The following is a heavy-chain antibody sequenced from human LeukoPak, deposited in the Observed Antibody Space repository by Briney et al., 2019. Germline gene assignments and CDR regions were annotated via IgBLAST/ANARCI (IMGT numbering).Heavy chain of an antibody. D-gene: IGHD6-13*01. CDR3: ARAYSSTWYGGDTFDI. CDR1: DYSISSGYY. CDR2: IYHSGST. Sequence: SETLSLTCAVSDYSISSGYYWGWIRQPPGKGLEWIGSIYHSGSTYYNPPLNSRVTISVDTSKNQFSLKLSSVTAADTAVYFCARAYSSTWYGGDTFDIWGQGTMVTVSS. J-gene: IGHJ3*02. V-gene: IGHV4-38-2*01.